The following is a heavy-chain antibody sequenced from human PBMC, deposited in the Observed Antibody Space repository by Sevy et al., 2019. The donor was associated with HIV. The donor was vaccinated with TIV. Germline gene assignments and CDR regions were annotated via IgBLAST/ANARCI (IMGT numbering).Heavy chain of an antibody. J-gene: IGHJ6*02. CDR2: ISGSGGTT. CDR3: AKGDRTFYGMDV. D-gene: IGHD2-15*01. CDR1: GFTFSTYT. V-gene: IGHV3-23*01. Sequence: GGSLRLSCAASGFTFSTYTMNWVRQAPGKGLEWVSAISGSGGTTYNADSLKGRFTISRDNSKNTLYLQMISLSAEDTAVYYCAKGDRTFYGMDVWGQGTTVTVSS.